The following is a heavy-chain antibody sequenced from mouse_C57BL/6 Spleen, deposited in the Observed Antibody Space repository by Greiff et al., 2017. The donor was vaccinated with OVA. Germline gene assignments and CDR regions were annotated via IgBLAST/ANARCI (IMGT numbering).Heavy chain of an antibody. Sequence: QVQLQQSGAELARPGASVKMSCKASGYTFTSYTMHWVKQRPGQGLEWIGYINPSSGYTKYNQKFKDKATLTADKSSSTAYMQLSSLTSEDSAVYYCARSSLTTVVDWYFDVWGTGTTVTVSS. V-gene: IGHV1-4*01. CDR2: INPSSGYT. CDR3: ARSSLTTVVDWYFDV. D-gene: IGHD1-1*01. CDR1: GYTFTSYT. J-gene: IGHJ1*03.